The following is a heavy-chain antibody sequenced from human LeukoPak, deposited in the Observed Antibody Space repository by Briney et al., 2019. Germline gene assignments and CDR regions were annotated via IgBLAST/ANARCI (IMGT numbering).Heavy chain of an antibody. D-gene: IGHD4-17*01. Sequence: GGSLRLSCAASGFTFSTYSMSWVRQAPGKGLDWVASINQDGSAEYYVDSVRGRFTISRDNAKNSLYLQVNSLRVNDTAVYYCVRLFGGVTTFDYWGQGTLVTVSS. V-gene: IGHV3-7*01. CDR1: GFTFSTYS. J-gene: IGHJ4*02. CDR2: INQDGSAE. CDR3: VRLFGGVTTFDY.